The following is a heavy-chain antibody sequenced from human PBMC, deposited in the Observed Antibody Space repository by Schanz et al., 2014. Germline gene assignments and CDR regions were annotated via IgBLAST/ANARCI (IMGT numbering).Heavy chain of an antibody. D-gene: IGHD5-18*01. CDR1: GYTFTSYG. CDR2: IIPVLAIA. V-gene: IGHV1-69*09. CDR3: AKYGGGYSYGFVEY. Sequence: QVQLVQSGAEVKKPGASVKVSCKASGYTFTSYGISWIRQAPGQGLEWMGRIIPVLAIADYAQKFQGRVTITADKSTSTASMELSSLRAEDTAVYYCAKYGGGYSYGFVEYWGQGILVTVSS. J-gene: IGHJ4*02.